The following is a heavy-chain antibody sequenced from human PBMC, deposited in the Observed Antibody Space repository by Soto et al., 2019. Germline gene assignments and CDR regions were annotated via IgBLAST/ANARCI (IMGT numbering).Heavy chain of an antibody. J-gene: IGHJ4*02. CDR1: GGSMNNNSYY. D-gene: IGHD1-20*01. CDR2: IYYTGNT. CDR3: ARPRWKDGIK. V-gene: IGHV4-39*01. Sequence: PSETLSLTCSVSGGSMNNNSYYWGWIRQPPGKGLEWIGTIYYTGNTFYNPSLRSRVTISVDTPKNQLSLNLTSLTVADTAVYYCARPRWKDGIKWGRGIMVTVYS.